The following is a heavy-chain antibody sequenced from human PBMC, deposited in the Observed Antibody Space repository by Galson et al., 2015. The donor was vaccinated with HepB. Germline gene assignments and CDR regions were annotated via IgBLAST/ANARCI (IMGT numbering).Heavy chain of an antibody. CDR3: AKSVTHGDCFDY. J-gene: IGHJ4*02. Sequence: SLRLSCAASGFTFSSYGMHWVRQAPGKGLEWVAVISYDGSNKYYADSVKGRFTISRDNSKNTLYLQMNSLRAEDTAVYYCAKSVTHGDCFDYWGQGTLVTVSS. D-gene: IGHD4-17*01. CDR2: ISYDGSNK. CDR1: GFTFSSYG. V-gene: IGHV3-30*18.